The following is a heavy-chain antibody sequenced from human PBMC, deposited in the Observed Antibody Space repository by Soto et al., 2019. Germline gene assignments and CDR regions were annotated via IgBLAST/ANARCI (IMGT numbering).Heavy chain of an antibody. J-gene: IGHJ4*02. CDR3: AKLSQQLVPVY. D-gene: IGHD6-13*01. Sequence: GGSLRLSCAASGFTFSSYAMSWVRQSPGKGLEWVSTITGSGSTYYADSVKGRFTISRDNSKNTLYLQMNSLRAEDTAVYYCAKLSQQLVPVYWGQGTLVTVSS. V-gene: IGHV3-23*01. CDR2: ITGSGST. CDR1: GFTFSSYA.